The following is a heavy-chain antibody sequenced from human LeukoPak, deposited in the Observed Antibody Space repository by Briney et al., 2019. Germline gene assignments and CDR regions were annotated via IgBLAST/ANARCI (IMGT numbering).Heavy chain of an antibody. V-gene: IGHV3-30*04. CDR1: GFTFSSYA. CDR2: ISYDGSNK. D-gene: IGHD5-18*01. Sequence: GRSLRLSCAASGFTFSSYAMHWVHQAPGKGLEWVAVISYDGSNKYYADSVKGRFTISRDNSKNTLYLQMNSLRAEDTVVYYCARDSAMVTFYFDYWGQGTLVTVSS. CDR3: ARDSAMVTFYFDY. J-gene: IGHJ4*02.